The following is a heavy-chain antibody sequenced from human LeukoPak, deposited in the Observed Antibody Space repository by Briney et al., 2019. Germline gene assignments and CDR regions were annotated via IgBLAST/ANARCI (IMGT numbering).Heavy chain of an antibody. V-gene: IGHV3-73*01. J-gene: IGHJ4*02. D-gene: IGHD1-26*01. CDR3: TGCGRIRRSLDSIDF. CDR2: IRSKANSYAA. CDR1: GFTFSDSA. Sequence: QAGGSLRLSCAASGFTFSDSAVHWARQASGKGLEWVGRIRSKANSYAAAYAASVKGRFTISRDDSKNTAYLQMNSLKTEDTAVYYCTGCGRIRRSLDSIDFWGQGTLVTVSS.